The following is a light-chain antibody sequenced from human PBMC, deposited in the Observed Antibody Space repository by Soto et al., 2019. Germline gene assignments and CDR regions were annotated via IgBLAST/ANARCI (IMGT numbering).Light chain of an antibody. CDR2: DAS. V-gene: IGKV1-13*02. Sequence: AIPLTQSPSSLSASVGDRVSITCRASQGISSALAWYQHKPGKAPKILIYDASSLQSGGPSRFSGSESGTECTLTISSLQPEDFATYYCQQLKTYPFTFGQGKRLEIK. CDR3: QQLKTYPFT. J-gene: IGKJ5*01. CDR1: QGISSA.